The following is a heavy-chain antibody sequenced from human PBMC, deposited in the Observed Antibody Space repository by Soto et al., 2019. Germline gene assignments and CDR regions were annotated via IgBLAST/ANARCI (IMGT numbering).Heavy chain of an antibody. D-gene: IGHD4-17*01. CDR2: ISRDSRSI. Sequence: GGSLRLSCEVSGFRFDDYGMHWFRQAPGKGLEWIAGISRDSRSISYGASMKGRFTISRDNAKNSLYLQLNSLRADDTAFYYCVKDALTTVAYYFDYWGQGALVTVSS. CDR1: GFRFDDYG. CDR3: VKDALTTVAYYFDY. V-gene: IGHV3-9*01. J-gene: IGHJ4*02.